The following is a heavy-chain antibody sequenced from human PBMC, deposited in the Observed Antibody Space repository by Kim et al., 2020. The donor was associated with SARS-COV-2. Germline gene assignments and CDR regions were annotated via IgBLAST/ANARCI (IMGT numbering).Heavy chain of an antibody. CDR3: ASASEMATISTTLSY. CDR1: GGSFSGYY. D-gene: IGHD5-12*01. Sequence: SETLSLTCAVYGGSFSGYYWSWIRQPPGKGLEWIGEINHSGSTNYNPSLKSRVTISVDTSKNQFSLKLSSVTAADTAVYYCASASEMATISTTLSYWGQGTLVTVSS. CDR2: INHSGST. J-gene: IGHJ4*02. V-gene: IGHV4-34*01.